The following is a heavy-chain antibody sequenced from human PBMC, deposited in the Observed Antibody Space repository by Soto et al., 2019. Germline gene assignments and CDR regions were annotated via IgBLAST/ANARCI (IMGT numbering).Heavy chain of an antibody. J-gene: IGHJ5*02. CDR3: ARGSPLARVPGWFDP. D-gene: IGHD3-10*01. Sequence: SLTCTVSGGSISSGDYYWSWIRQHPGKGLEWIGYIYYSGSTYYNPSLKSRVSISKDTSKNQFSLKLSSVTVADTAVYYCARGSPLARVPGWFDPWGQGTLVTVSS. V-gene: IGHV4-31*03. CDR2: IYYSGST. CDR1: GGSISSGDYY.